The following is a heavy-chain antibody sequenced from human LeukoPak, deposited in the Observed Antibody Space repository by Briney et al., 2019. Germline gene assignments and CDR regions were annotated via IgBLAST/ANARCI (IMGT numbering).Heavy chain of an antibody. V-gene: IGHV3-49*04. D-gene: IGHD2-21*02. CDR3: TRDFSYCGGDCSTIDY. CDR2: IRSKAYGGTT. J-gene: IGHJ4*02. CDR1: GFTSGDYA. Sequence: GRSLRLSCTASGFTSGDYAMSWVRQAPGKGLEWVGFIRSKAYGGTTEYAASVKGRFTISRDDSKSIAYLQMNSLKTEDTAAYYCTRDFSYCGGDCSTIDYWGQGTLVTVSS.